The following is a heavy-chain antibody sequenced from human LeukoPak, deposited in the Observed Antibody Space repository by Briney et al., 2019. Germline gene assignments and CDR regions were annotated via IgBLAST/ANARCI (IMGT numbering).Heavy chain of an antibody. V-gene: IGHV4-59*01. D-gene: IGHD2-15*01. CDR1: GGSISSYY. CDR3: ARGNGGGYYYGMDV. Sequence: SETLSLTRTVSGGSISSYYWSWIRQPPGKGLEWIGYIYYSGSTNYNPSLKSRVTISVDTSKNQFSLKLSSVTAADTAVYYCARGNGGGYYYGMDVWGQGTTVTVSS. CDR2: IYYSGST. J-gene: IGHJ6*02.